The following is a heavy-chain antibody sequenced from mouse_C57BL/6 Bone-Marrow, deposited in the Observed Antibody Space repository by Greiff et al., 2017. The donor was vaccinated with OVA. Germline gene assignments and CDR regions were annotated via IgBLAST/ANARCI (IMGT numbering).Heavy chain of an antibody. CDR1: GFTFSSYA. V-gene: IGHV5-4*01. CDR3: ARALYYLDY. Sequence: EVQRVESGGGLVKPGGSLKLSCAASGFTFSSYAMSWVRQTPEKRLEWVATISDGGSYTYYPDNVKGRFTISRDNAKNNLYLQMSHLKSEDTAMYYCARALYYLDYWGQGTTLTVSS. D-gene: IGHD1-1*01. CDR2: ISDGGSYT. J-gene: IGHJ2*01.